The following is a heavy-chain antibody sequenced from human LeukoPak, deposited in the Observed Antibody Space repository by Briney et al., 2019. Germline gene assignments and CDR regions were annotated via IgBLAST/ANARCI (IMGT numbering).Heavy chain of an antibody. Sequence: ASVTLSCKASGYTFSSYYMHWVRQAPGQGLEWVGLINPTGDSTNYAHNFRGRVTMTRDTSTSTVYMDLSSLRSEDTAVYYCAREASGGYFDYWGEGPIVTVSS. CDR1: GYTFSSYY. CDR2: INPTGDST. J-gene: IGHJ4*01. V-gene: IGHV1-46*01. D-gene: IGHD4-23*01. CDR3: AREASGGYFDY.